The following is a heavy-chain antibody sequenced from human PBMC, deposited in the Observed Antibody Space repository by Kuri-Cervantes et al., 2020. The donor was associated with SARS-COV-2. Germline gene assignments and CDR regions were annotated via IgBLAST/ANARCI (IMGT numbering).Heavy chain of an antibody. Sequence: ESLKISCTVSGGSISSSSYYWGWIRQPPGKGLEWIGSIYYSGSTYYNPSLKSRVTISVDTSKNQFSLKLSSVTAADTAVYYCARNFVAGTGDWFDYWGQGTLVTVSS. J-gene: IGHJ4*02. CDR2: IYYSGST. V-gene: IGHV4-39*07. CDR3: ARNFVAGTGDWFDY. D-gene: IGHD6-19*01. CDR1: GGSISSSSYY.